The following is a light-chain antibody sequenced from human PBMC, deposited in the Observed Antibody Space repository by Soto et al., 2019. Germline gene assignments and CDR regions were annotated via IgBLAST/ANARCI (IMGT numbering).Light chain of an antibody. CDR3: QHYYNWPRT. CDR2: GAS. J-gene: IGKJ1*01. V-gene: IGKV3-15*01. CDR1: QSVSSN. Sequence: EIVMTQSPATLSVSPGERATLSCRASQSVSSNLAWYQQKPGQAPRLLIYGASTRATGIPARFSGSGSGTEFALTISSLQSEDFAVYYCQHYYNWPRTFGQGTKV.